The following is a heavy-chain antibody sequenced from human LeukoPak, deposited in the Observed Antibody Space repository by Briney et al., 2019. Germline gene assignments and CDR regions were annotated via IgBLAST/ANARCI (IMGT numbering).Heavy chain of an antibody. D-gene: IGHD2-15*01. CDR1: GYTFATYS. Sequence: ASVKVSCKASGYTFATYSISWMRQAPGQGLEWMGWISAYNGNTNYAQKFQDRVTMTTDTSTSTAYMELRSLRSDDTAVYYCARVRDNDYGDFWGRGTLVTVSS. J-gene: IGHJ4*02. V-gene: IGHV1-18*01. CDR3: ARVRDNDYGDF. CDR2: ISAYNGNT.